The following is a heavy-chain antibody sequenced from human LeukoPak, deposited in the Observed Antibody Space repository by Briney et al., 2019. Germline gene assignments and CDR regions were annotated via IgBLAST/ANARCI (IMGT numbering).Heavy chain of an antibody. J-gene: IGHJ4*02. CDR1: GGSISSYH. D-gene: IGHD3-10*01. CDR3: ARRPGTVSLDY. Sequence: SETLSLTCTVSGGSISSYHWNWIRQPPGNGLEWVGYISYSGSTNYNPSLKSRVTISVATAKTQFSLRLSSVTAADTAIYYCARRPGTVSLDYWGQGTLVTVSS. V-gene: IGHV4-59*08. CDR2: ISYSGST.